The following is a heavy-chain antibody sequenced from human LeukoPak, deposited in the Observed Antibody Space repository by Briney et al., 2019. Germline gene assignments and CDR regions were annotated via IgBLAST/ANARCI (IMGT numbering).Heavy chain of an antibody. J-gene: IGHJ4*02. V-gene: IGHV4-38-2*01. D-gene: IGHD1-26*01. CDR1: GYSISRGYY. CDR2: ISHSGST. Sequence: SETLSLTCAVSGYSISRGYYWIWIRQFPGKGLEWIGSISHSGSTSYNPSLKRRITISLETSKNQFSLRLISVTAADSALYYCARGQVGEFDYWGQGRLVIVSS. CDR3: ARGQVGEFDY.